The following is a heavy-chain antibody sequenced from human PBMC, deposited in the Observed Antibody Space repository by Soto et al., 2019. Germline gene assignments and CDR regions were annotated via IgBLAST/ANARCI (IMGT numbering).Heavy chain of an antibody. CDR3: ARESLGEAGMDV. CDR1: GFTFSSYD. D-gene: IGHD3-16*01. J-gene: IGHJ6*02. CDR2: IGTAGDT. V-gene: IGHV3-13*01. Sequence: GGSLRLSCAASGFTFSSYDMHWVRQATGKGLEWVSAIGTAGDTYYPGSVKGRFTISRENAKNSLYLQMNSLRAEDTAVYYCARESLGEAGMDVWGQGTTVTVSS.